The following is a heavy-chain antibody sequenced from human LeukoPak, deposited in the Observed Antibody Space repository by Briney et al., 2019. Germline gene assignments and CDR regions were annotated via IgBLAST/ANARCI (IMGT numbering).Heavy chain of an antibody. CDR1: GYTFTGYY. CDR3: ARESGGLKRFDH. CDR2: INPNSGGT. V-gene: IGHV1-2*04. Sequence: ASVNVSCKASGYTFTGYYMHWVRQAPGQGLEWMGWINPNSGGTNYAQKFQGWVTMTRDTSTATVYVVLSSLTSEDTALYYCARESGGLKRFDHWGQGTLVTISS. J-gene: IGHJ4*02. D-gene: IGHD3-10*01.